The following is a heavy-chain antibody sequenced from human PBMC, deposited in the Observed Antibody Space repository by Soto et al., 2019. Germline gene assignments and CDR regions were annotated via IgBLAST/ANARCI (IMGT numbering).Heavy chain of an antibody. D-gene: IGHD6-13*01. V-gene: IGHV3-53*02. CDR2: LYSDGRT. J-gene: IGHJ4*02. Sequence: DVQLVETGGGLIQPGGSLRLSCAASGFIVSSSYMSWVRQAPGKGLEWVSVLYSDGRTYYADSVKGRFTISRDNSKNTLYLQMNSLSADDTAVYYWARCSGWYGQCYFDCWGQGTLVTVSS. CDR1: GFIVSSSY. CDR3: ARCSGWYGQCYFDC.